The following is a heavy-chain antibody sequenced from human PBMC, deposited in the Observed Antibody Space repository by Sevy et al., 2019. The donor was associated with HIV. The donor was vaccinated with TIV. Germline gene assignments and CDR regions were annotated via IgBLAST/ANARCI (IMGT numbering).Heavy chain of an antibody. CDR3: ARLKLHYDPYYFDL. J-gene: IGHJ4*02. Sequence: GESLKISCAASGFTFSDSWMSWDRQAPEKGLEWVANIKQDGSKKYYVDSVKGRFIVSRDNAKKSLYLEMSSLRAEDTAVYYCARLKLHYDPYYFDLWGQGTLVTVSS. CDR2: IKQDGSKK. V-gene: IGHV3-7*01. D-gene: IGHD3-16*01. CDR1: GFTFSDSW.